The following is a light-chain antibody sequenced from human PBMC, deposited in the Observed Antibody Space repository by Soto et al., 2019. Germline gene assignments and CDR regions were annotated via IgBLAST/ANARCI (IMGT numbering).Light chain of an antibody. Sequence: EILVTQSPGTLSVSPGERATLSCRASQSVSSNLAWYQQKPGQAPRLLIYDASNRATGIPARFSGSGSGTDFTLTISSLEPEDFAVYYCQQRRNWPTFGGGTKVDI. V-gene: IGKV3-11*01. CDR3: QQRRNWPT. CDR1: QSVSSN. CDR2: DAS. J-gene: IGKJ4*01.